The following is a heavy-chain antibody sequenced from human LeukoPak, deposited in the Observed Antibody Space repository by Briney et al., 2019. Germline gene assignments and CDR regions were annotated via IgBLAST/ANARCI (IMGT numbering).Heavy chain of an antibody. V-gene: IGHV3-30*02. D-gene: IGHD6-13*01. CDR1: GFTFSSYG. J-gene: IGHJ4*02. Sequence: PGGSLRLSCAASGFTFSSYGMHWVRQAPGKGLEWVAFIRYDGSNKYYADSVKGRFTISRDNSKNTLYLQMNSLRAEDTAVYYCAKDSGSSWYGYYIDYWGQGTLVTVSS. CDR2: IRYDGSNK. CDR3: AKDSGSSWYGYYIDY.